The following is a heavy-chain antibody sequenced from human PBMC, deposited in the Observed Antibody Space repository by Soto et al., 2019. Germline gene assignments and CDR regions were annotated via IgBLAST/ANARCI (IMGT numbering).Heavy chain of an antibody. J-gene: IGHJ6*02. CDR1: GFTFSSYW. Sequence: EVQLVESGGGLVQPGGSLRLSCAASGFTFSSYWMSWVRQAPGKGLEWVANIKQDGSEKYYVDSVKGRFTISRDNAKNSRYLQMNSLRAEDTAAYYCAREKAAAGTNYYYGMDVWGQGTTVTVSS. CDR3: AREKAAAGTNYYYGMDV. D-gene: IGHD6-13*01. V-gene: IGHV3-7*03. CDR2: IKQDGSEK.